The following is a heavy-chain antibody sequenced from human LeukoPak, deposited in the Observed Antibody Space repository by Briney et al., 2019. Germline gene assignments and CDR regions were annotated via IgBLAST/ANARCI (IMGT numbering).Heavy chain of an antibody. CDR1: GYTFTSYY. D-gene: IGHD3-9*01. V-gene: IGHV1-46*01. J-gene: IGHJ4*02. CDR2: INPSGGST. Sequence: ASVKVSCKASGYTFTSYYMHWVRQAPGQGLEWMGIINPSGGSTSYAQKFQGRVTMTRNTSISTAYMELSSLRSEDTAVYYCARRFYDILTGYYSFDYWDQGTLVTVSS. CDR3: ARRFYDILTGYYSFDY.